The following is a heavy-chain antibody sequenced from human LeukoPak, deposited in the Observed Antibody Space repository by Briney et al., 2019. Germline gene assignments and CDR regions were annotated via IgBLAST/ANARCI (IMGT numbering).Heavy chain of an antibody. D-gene: IGHD3-9*01. Sequence: SETLSLTCTVSGGSISSSSYYWGWIRQPPGKGLEWIGSIYYSGSTYYNPSLKSRVTISVDTSKNQFSLKLSSVTAADTAVYYCVNFPSRYLDWLGSEYFDYWGQGTLVTVSS. CDR3: VNFPSRYLDWLGSEYFDY. CDR2: IYYSGST. V-gene: IGHV4-39*01. J-gene: IGHJ4*02. CDR1: GGSISSSSYY.